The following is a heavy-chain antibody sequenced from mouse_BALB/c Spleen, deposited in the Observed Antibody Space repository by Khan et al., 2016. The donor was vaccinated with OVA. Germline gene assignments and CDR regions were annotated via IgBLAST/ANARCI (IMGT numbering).Heavy chain of an antibody. CDR3: VNKGSRSAWFTY. J-gene: IGHJ3*01. Sequence: QVQLQQSGAELVKPGASVKMSCKASGYTFTSYWMHWVKQRPGQGLEWIGYINPATDYTEYNQKFKNKATLTADKSSSTAYMQLSSLTSEDSAVYYCVNKGSRSAWFTYWGQGTPVTVSA. CDR2: INPATDYT. V-gene: IGHV1-7*01. CDR1: GYTFTSYW.